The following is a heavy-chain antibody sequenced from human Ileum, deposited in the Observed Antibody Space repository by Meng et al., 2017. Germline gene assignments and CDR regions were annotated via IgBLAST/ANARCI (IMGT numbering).Heavy chain of an antibody. CDR3: ARPRITMIVPEKIDY. V-gene: IGHV3-30*01. CDR1: GFIFSSYA. CDR2: ISYDGSNK. D-gene: IGHD3-22*01. J-gene: IGHJ4*02. Sequence: LVGLGGGVVQQGRSLRISFAASGFIFSSYAMHWVRQAPGKGLEWVAVISYDGSNKYYADSVKGRFTISRDNSKNTLYLQMNSLRAEDTAVYYCARPRITMIVPEKIDYWGQGTLVTVSS.